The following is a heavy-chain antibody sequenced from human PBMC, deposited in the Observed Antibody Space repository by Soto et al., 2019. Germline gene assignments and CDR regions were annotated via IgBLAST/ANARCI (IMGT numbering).Heavy chain of an antibody. CDR2: IRGRGGTT. V-gene: IGHV3-23*01. Sequence: EVQLLESGGGLVQPGGSLSLSCAASGFSFSSYAMGWVRQAPGKGLEGVSGIRGRGGTTYYADSVKGRFTISRDNSKNALFLQMDSLRAEDTAIYYCAKVIVEWELLNAFDSWGQGTLGTVSS. J-gene: IGHJ4*02. CDR1: GFSFSSYA. CDR3: AKVIVEWELLNAFDS. D-gene: IGHD1-26*01.